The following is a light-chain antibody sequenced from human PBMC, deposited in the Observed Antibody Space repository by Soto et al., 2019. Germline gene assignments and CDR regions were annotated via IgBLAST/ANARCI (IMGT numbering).Light chain of an antibody. CDR1: TSDVGIYDY. CDR3: CSYAGSYTLV. CDR2: DVN. Sequence: QAVVTQPRSVSGSPGQSVTISCTGTTSDVGIYDYVSWYQQHPGKAPQLMIYDVNKRPSGVPDRFSGSKSGNTASLTISGLQAEDEADYHCCSYAGSYTLVFGGGTQLTVL. V-gene: IGLV2-11*01. J-gene: IGLJ3*02.